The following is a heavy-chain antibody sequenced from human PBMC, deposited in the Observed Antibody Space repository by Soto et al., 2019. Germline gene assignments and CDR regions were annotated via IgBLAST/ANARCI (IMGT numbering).Heavy chain of an antibody. Sequence: GGSLRLCCEVSRFSLTTYGMNWVRQAPGRGLGWVSRINKSGGSTYYADSVKGRFTVSRDNSNNTLYLQRNSLRGEDTDIYFCAKGAETATIAFAYWRQGAQIT. CDR1: RFSLTTYG. V-gene: IGHV3-23*01. D-gene: IGHD5-12*01. CDR2: INKSGGST. CDR3: AKGAETATIAFAY. J-gene: IGHJ4*02.